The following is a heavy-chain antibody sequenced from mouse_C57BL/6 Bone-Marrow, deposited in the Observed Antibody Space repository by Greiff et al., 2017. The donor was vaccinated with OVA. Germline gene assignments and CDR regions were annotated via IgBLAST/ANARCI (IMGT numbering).Heavy chain of an antibody. J-gene: IGHJ3*01. Sequence: EVKLMESGGDLVKPGGSLKLSCAASGFTFSSYGMSWVRQTPDKRLEWVATISSGGSYTYYPDSVKGRFTISRDNAKNTLYLQMSSLNSEDTAMYYCAETGTVAWFAYWGQGTLVTVSA. CDR1: GFTFSSYG. CDR3: AETGTVAWFAY. V-gene: IGHV5-6*01. D-gene: IGHD4-1*01. CDR2: ISSGGSYT.